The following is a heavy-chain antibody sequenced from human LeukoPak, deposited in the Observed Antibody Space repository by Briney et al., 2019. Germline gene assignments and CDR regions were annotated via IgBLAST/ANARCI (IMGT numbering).Heavy chain of an antibody. Sequence: GRSLRLSCTGSGFTFGDYAMNWVRQAPGKGLEWVGFIRSKNYGGTTEYAASVKGRFTISRDESKSVAYLQLNSLKTEDTAVYYCTRVIVATKDYWGQGTLVTVSS. CDR2: IRSKNYGGTT. J-gene: IGHJ4*02. CDR1: GFTFGDYA. V-gene: IGHV3-49*04. CDR3: TRVIVATKDY. D-gene: IGHD5-12*01.